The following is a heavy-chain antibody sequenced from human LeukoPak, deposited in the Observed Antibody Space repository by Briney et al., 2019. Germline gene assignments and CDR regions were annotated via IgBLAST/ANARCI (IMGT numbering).Heavy chain of an antibody. D-gene: IGHD3-22*01. Sequence: PGGSLRLSCAASGFTFSSYAMSWVRQAPGKGLEWVSAISGSGGNTYYADSVKGRFTISRDNSKNTLYLQMNSLRAEDTAVYYCAEVPRWDYSDSSGHYRGSYWGQGTLVTVSS. CDR2: ISGSGGNT. V-gene: IGHV3-23*01. J-gene: IGHJ4*02. CDR1: GFTFSSYA. CDR3: AEVPRWDYSDSSGHYRGSY.